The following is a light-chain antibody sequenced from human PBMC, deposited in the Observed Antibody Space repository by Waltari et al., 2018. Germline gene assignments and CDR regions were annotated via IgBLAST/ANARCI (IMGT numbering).Light chain of an antibody. CDR3: SSFAGSSQML. Sequence: QYALTQPPPASGPPGQPVTISCPGTSSAVGGLDYFSWYQQHPGKVPILMIYEVSKRPSGVPDRFSGSKSGNTASLTVSGLQVEDEADYYCSSFAGSSQMLFGGGTKLTVL. CDR2: EVS. CDR1: SSAVGGLDY. J-gene: IGLJ2*01. V-gene: IGLV2-8*01.